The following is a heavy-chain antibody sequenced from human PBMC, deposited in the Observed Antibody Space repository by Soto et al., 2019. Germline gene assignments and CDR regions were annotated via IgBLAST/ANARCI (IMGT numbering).Heavy chain of an antibody. Sequence: PSETLSLTCAVYGGSFSGYYWSWIRQPPGKGLEWIGEINHSGSTNYNPSLKSRVTISVDTSKNQFSLKLSSVTAADTAVYYCARESDSSGKGMDVWGQGTTVTVSS. D-gene: IGHD3-22*01. CDR1: GGSFSGYY. J-gene: IGHJ6*02. CDR2: INHSGST. CDR3: ARESDSSGKGMDV. V-gene: IGHV4-34*01.